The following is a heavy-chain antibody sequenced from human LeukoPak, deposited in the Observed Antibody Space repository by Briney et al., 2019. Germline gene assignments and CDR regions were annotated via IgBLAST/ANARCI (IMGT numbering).Heavy chain of an antibody. CDR2: MNPNSGNT. J-gene: IGHJ5*02. CDR1: GYTFTSYD. Sequence: ASVKVSCKASGYTFTSYDINWVRQATGQGLEWMGWMNPNSGNTGYARKFQGRVTMTRNTSISTAYMELSSLRSEDTAVYYCARGASRSYWFDPWGQGTLVTVSS. V-gene: IGHV1-8*01. D-gene: IGHD3-16*02. CDR3: ARGASRSYWFDP.